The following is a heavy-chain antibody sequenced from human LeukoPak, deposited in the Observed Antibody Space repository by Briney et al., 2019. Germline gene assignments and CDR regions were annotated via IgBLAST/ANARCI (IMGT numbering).Heavy chain of an antibody. CDR3: ARDLYYYDSSGYYSEYFDY. V-gene: IGHV1-69*05. Sequence: ASVKVSCKASGGTFSSYAISWVRQAPGQELEWMGRIIPIFGTENYAQKFQGRVTITTDESTSTAYMELSSLRSEDTAVYYCARDLYYYDSSGYYSEYFDYWGQGTLVTVSS. J-gene: IGHJ4*02. CDR2: IIPIFGTE. CDR1: GGTFSSYA. D-gene: IGHD3-22*01.